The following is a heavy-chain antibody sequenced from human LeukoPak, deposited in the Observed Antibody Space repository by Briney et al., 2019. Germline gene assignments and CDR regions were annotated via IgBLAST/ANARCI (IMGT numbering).Heavy chain of an antibody. Sequence: TSETLSLTCAVYGGSFSGYYWSWIRQPPGKGLEWIGEINHSGSTNYNPSLKSRVTISVDTSKNQFSLKLSPVTAADTAVYYCARGAPIGAQRGYSYGWWGQGTLVTVSS. CDR1: GGSFSGYY. CDR2: INHSGST. D-gene: IGHD5-18*01. V-gene: IGHV4-34*01. CDR3: ARGAPIGAQRGYSYGW. J-gene: IGHJ4*02.